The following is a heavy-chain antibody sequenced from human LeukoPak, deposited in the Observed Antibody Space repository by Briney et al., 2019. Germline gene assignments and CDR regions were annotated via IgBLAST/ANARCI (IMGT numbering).Heavy chain of an antibody. Sequence: GRSLRLSCAASGFTFSSYDMHWVRQAPGRGLAWVAIILSDGNDKYYADSVKGRFTISRDNSKDTLDLQMNSLRAEDTAVYYCAKDRTSTWSWDYWGQGTLVIVSS. CDR3: AKDRTSTWSWDY. J-gene: IGHJ4*02. CDR2: ILSDGNDK. D-gene: IGHD6-13*01. V-gene: IGHV3-30*18. CDR1: GFTFSSYD.